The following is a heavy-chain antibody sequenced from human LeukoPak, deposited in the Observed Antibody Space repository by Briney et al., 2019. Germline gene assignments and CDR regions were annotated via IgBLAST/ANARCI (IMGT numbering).Heavy chain of an antibody. V-gene: IGHV4-34*01. CDR2: INHSGST. CDR3: ARGRFASPYAKQYSGYDRFDY. D-gene: IGHD5-12*01. CDR1: GGSFSGYY. J-gene: IGHJ4*02. Sequence: SETLSLTCAVYGGSFSGYYWSWIRQPPGKGLEWIGEINHSGSTNYNPSLKSRVTISVDTSKNQFSLKLSSVTAADTAVYYCARGRFASPYAKQYSGYDRFDYWGQGTLVTVSS.